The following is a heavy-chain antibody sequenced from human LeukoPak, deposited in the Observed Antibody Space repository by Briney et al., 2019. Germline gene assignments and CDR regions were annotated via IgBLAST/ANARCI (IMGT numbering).Heavy chain of an antibody. CDR1: GFTFDDYA. CDR3: QGAFDF. Sequence: GGSLRLSCAASGFTFDDYAMHWVRQAPGKGLDWVSLISWDGGTTYYADSVKGRFTISRDNSKNSLYLQMHSLRVEDTALYYCQGAFDFWGQGTMVTVSS. J-gene: IGHJ3*01. CDR2: ISWDGGTT. V-gene: IGHV3-43D*03.